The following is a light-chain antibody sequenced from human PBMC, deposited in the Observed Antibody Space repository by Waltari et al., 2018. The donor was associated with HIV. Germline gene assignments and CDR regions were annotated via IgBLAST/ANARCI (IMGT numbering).Light chain of an antibody. Sequence: QSVLTQPPSVSGAPGQRVTFSCTGSSSNIGAGYDVHWYQQLPGTAPKLLIYVNNSRPSGVPDRFSGSKSGTSASLAITGLQAEDEADYYCQSYDSSLSGSWVFGGGTKLTVL. CDR3: QSYDSSLSGSWV. J-gene: IGLJ3*02. V-gene: IGLV1-40*01. CDR1: SSNIGAGYD. CDR2: VNN.